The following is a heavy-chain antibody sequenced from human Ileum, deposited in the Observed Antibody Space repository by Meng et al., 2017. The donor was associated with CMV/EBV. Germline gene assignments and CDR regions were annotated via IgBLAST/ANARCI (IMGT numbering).Heavy chain of an antibody. CDR2: FSRNSANI. Sequence: VEVVESGGRLVNPGGSLRLSCAASGFTFSNYAMNWVRQAPGKGLEWISYFSRNSANIAYADSVKGRFTISRDNAKNSLYLQMNSLRAEDTAVYYCVRDDAWAFDYWGQGTLVTVSS. CDR1: GFTFSNYA. V-gene: IGHV3-21*03. J-gene: IGHJ4*02. D-gene: IGHD2-2*01. CDR3: VRDDAWAFDY.